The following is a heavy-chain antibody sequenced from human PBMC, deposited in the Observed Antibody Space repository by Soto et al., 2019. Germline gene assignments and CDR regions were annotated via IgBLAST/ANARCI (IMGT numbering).Heavy chain of an antibody. CDR3: ARGATEGVPAAIHFDY. Sequence: ASETLSLTCTVSGGSISSVDYSWSWIRQPPGKGLEWIGDVSHDENTHYNPSLKSRVTISVDRSKNQFSLKLNSATAADTAVYYCARGATEGVPAAIHFDYWGQGTLVTVSS. D-gene: IGHD2-2*01. V-gene: IGHV4-30-2*01. CDR2: VSHDENT. CDR1: GGSISSVDYS. J-gene: IGHJ4*02.